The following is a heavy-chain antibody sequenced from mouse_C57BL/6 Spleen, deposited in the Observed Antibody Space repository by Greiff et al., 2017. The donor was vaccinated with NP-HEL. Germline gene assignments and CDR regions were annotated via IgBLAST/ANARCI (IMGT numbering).Heavy chain of an antibody. V-gene: IGHV2-5*01. CDR3: AKKGAAQATTMDY. CDR2: IWSGGST. Sequence: QVQLKESGPGLVQPSQSLSITCTVSGFSLTSYGVHWVRQSPGKGLEWLGVIWSGGSTDYNAAFMSRLSITKDNSKSQVFFKMNSLQADDTAIYYCAKKGAAQATTMDYWGQGTSVTVSS. CDR1: GFSLTSYG. J-gene: IGHJ4*01. D-gene: IGHD3-2*02.